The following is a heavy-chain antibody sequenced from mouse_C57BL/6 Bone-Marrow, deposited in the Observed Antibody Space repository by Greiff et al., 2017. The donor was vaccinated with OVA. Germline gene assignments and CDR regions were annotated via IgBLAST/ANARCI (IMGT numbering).Heavy chain of an antibody. CDR3: TNYSNYLDY. CDR2: IDPENGDT. D-gene: IGHD2-5*01. J-gene: IGHJ2*01. V-gene: IGHV14-4*01. Sequence: DVQLQESGAELVRPGASVKLSCTASGFNIKDDYMHWVKQRPEQGLEWIGWIDPENGDTEYASKFQGKATITADTSSNTAYLQLSSLTSEDTAVYYCTNYSNYLDYWGQGTTLTVSS. CDR1: GFNIKDDY.